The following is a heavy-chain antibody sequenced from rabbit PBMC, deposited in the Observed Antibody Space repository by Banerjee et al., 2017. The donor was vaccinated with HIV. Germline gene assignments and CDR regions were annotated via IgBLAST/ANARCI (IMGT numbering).Heavy chain of an antibody. CDR2: IYPDYGST. CDR3: ARDAGYAGYGYAPYYFNL. D-gene: IGHD6-1*01. CDR1: GIDFSSYG. J-gene: IGHJ4*01. Sequence: QEQLKESGGGLVQPGGSLKLSCKASGIDFSSYGISWVRQAPGKGLEWIAYIYPDYGSTDYASWVNGRFTISLDNAQNTVFLQMTSLTAADTATYFCARDAGYAGYGYAPYYFNLWGQGTLVTVS. V-gene: IGHV1S47*01.